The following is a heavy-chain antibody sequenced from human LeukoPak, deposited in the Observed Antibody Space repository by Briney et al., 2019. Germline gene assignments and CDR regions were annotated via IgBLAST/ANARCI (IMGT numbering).Heavy chain of an antibody. CDR2: IYPGDSDT. V-gene: IGHV5-51*01. D-gene: IGHD5-24*01. CDR1: GCSFTSFW. J-gene: IGHJ2*01. Sequence: GESLKISCKGSGCSFTSFWIGWVRQMPGKGLEWMGIIYPGDSDTRYSPSFQGQVTISADKSISTAYLQWSSLKASDTAMYYCAREMATIHFDLWGRGTLVTVSS. CDR3: AREMATIHFDL.